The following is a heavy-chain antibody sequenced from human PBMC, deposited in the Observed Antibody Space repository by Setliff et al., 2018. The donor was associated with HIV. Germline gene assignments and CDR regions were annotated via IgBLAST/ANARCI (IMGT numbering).Heavy chain of an antibody. J-gene: IGHJ4*02. CDR3: ARDKGQGIYDYVWGSYRLSFDY. CDR1: GFSFSDYY. CDR2: MRNRDRGYTT. V-gene: IGHV3-72*01. D-gene: IGHD3-16*02. Sequence: LRLSCVGSGFSFSDYYMDWVRQAPGKGLDWVGRMRNRDRGYTTEYAASVRGRFSVSRDDSKNSLYLQMNSLKTEDTAVYYCARDKGQGIYDYVWGSYRLSFDYWGQGTLVTVSS.